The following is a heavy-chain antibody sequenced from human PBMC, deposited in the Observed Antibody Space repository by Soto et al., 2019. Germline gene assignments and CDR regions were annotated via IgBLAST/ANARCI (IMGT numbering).Heavy chain of an antibody. CDR2: IIPIFGTA. Sequence: QVQLVQSGAEVKKPGSSVKVSCKASGGTFSSYAISWVRQAPGQGLEWMGGIIPIFGTANYAQKFQGRVTITTDESTSTAYMELSSLRSEDTDVYYCARGAYCGGDCYTTSHGWFDPWGQGTLVTVSS. V-gene: IGHV1-69*05. D-gene: IGHD2-21*02. J-gene: IGHJ5*02. CDR1: GGTFSSYA. CDR3: ARGAYCGGDCYTTSHGWFDP.